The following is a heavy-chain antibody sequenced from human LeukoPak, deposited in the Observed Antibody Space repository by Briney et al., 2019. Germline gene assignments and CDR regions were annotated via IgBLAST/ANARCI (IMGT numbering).Heavy chain of an antibody. CDR1: GFTFSNYG. V-gene: IGHV3-30*18. CDR2: ISYDRSDK. Sequence: GGSLRLSCAASGFTFSNYGMHWVRQAPGKGLEWVAVISYDRSDKYYADSVKGRFTISRDNSKNTLYLQMNSLRAEDTAVYYCAKVDDDGFHAFDIWGQGTMVTVS. CDR3: AKVDDDGFHAFDI. D-gene: IGHD1-1*01. J-gene: IGHJ3*02.